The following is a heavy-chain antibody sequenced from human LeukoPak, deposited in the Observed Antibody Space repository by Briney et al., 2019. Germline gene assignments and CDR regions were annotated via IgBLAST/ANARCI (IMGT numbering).Heavy chain of an antibody. Sequence: GGSLRLSCAASGFTFSSYAMSWVRQAPGKGLEWVSAISGSGGSTYYADSVKGRFTISRDNSKNTLYLQMNSLRAEDTAVYYCAKGGGYCSGGSCPHPWYYYYYMDVWGKGTTVTVSS. CDR2: ISGSGGST. D-gene: IGHD2-15*01. J-gene: IGHJ6*03. CDR3: AKGGGYCSGGSCPHPWYYYYYMDV. CDR1: GFTFSSYA. V-gene: IGHV3-23*01.